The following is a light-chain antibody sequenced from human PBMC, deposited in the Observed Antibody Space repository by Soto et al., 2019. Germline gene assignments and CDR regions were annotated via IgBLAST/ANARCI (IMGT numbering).Light chain of an antibody. Sequence: QSVLTQPPSASGTPGQRVTISCSGSSSSIGSNTVNWYQQLPGTAPKLLTYGHNQRPSGVPDRFSGSKSGTSASLAISGLQSEYEADYYCAAWDDSLNGRVFGGGTKLTVL. CDR1: SSSIGSNT. CDR3: AAWDDSLNGRV. V-gene: IGLV1-44*01. J-gene: IGLJ2*01. CDR2: GHN.